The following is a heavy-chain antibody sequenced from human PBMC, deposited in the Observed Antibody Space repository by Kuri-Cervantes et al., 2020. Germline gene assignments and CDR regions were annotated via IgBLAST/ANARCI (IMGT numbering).Heavy chain of an antibody. J-gene: IGHJ2*01. CDR2: IYYSGST. D-gene: IGHD3-10*01. V-gene: IGHV4-59*01. Sequence: GSLRLSCTVSGGSISSYYWSWIRQPPGKGLEWIGYIYYSGSTNYNPSLKSRVTISVDTSKNQFSLKLSSVTAADTAVYYCARAVRSWYFDLWGRGTLVTVPS. CDR1: GGSISSYY. CDR3: ARAVRSWYFDL.